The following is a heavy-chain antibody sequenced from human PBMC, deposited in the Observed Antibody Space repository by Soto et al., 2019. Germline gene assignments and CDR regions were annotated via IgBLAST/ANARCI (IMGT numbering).Heavy chain of an antibody. CDR1: GFIFSKYS. D-gene: IGHD1-26*01. Sequence: PVGSLRLSCGASGFIFSKYSMNWVRQAPGKGLEWLSYISSNSVTIYYADSVRGRFTIFRDNAKNSLYLQMNSLRDEDTAVYYCAREDILGTRSFDYWGQGALVTASS. CDR2: ISSNSVTI. V-gene: IGHV3-48*02. CDR3: AREDILGTRSFDY. J-gene: IGHJ4*02.